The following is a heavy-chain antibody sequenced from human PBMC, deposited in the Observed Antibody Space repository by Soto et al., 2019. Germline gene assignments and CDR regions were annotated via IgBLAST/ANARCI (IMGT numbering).Heavy chain of an antibody. D-gene: IGHD5-12*01. V-gene: IGHV4-30-2*01. CDR1: GGSISSGGYS. CDR3: ARGGSGYHFDY. Sequence: PSETLSLTCAVSGGSISSGGYSWSWIRQPPGKGLEWIGYIYHSGSTYYNPSLKSRVTISVDRSKNQFSLKLSSVTAADTAVYYCARGGSGYHFDYWGQGTLVTV. J-gene: IGHJ4*02. CDR2: IYHSGST.